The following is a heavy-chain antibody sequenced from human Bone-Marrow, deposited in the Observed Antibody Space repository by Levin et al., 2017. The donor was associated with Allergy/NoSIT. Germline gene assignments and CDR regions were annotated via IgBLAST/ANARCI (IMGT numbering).Heavy chain of an antibody. J-gene: IGHJ4*02. Sequence: GGSLRLSCAASGFKFNDYGMHWVRQGPGKGLEWVSGISWNSGNIGYADSVKGRFTISRDNAKKSVFLQMESLRPDDTAVYYCEKSLGNRHYYDSSGLDFWGQGTLLTVSS. D-gene: IGHD3-22*01. CDR2: ISWNSGNI. V-gene: IGHV3-9*01. CDR1: GFKFNDYG. CDR3: EKSLGNRHYYDSSGLDF.